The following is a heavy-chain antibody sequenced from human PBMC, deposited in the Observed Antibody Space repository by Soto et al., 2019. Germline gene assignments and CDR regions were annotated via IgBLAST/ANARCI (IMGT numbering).Heavy chain of an antibody. CDR3: ARVQSRGNTMVRGADFWFDP. J-gene: IGHJ5*02. D-gene: IGHD3-10*01. V-gene: IGHV1-69*06. CDR2: IIPIFGTA. CDR1: GGTFSSYA. Sequence: QVQLVQSGAEVKKPGSSVKVSCKASGGTFSSYAISWVRQAPGQGLEWMGGIIPIFGTANYAQKFQGRVTITADKSTSTAYMELSSLRSEDTAVYYCARVQSRGNTMVRGADFWFDPWGQGTLVTVSS.